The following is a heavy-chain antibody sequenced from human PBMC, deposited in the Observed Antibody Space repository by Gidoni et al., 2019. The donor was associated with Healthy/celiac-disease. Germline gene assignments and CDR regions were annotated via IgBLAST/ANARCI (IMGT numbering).Heavy chain of an antibody. D-gene: IGHD2-2*01. J-gene: IGHJ4*02. V-gene: IGHV3-74*01. CDR2: INSDGSST. Sequence: EVQLVESGGGLVPPGGSLRLSCAASGFTFSSYWMHWVRQAPGKGLVWVSRINSDGSSTSYADSVKGRFTISRDNAKNTLYLQMNSLRAEDTAVYYCARVPYCSSTSCYPGPIDYWGQGTLVTVSS. CDR1: GFTFSSYW. CDR3: ARVPYCSSTSCYPGPIDY.